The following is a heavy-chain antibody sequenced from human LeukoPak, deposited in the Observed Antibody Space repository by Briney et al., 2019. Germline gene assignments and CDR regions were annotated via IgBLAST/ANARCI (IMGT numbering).Heavy chain of an antibody. Sequence: GGSLRLSCAVSGFTFSDYWMSWVRQTPGKGLQWVANIKEDGSEKYYVDSVKGRFTISRDDAENSLYLQMNSLRVEDTAVYFCARNMKAAAGRYGEFHYYYYMDVWGRGTTVTISS. J-gene: IGHJ6*03. D-gene: IGHD6-13*01. V-gene: IGHV3-7*01. CDR1: GFTFSDYW. CDR2: IKEDGSEK. CDR3: ARNMKAAAGRYGEFHYYYYMDV.